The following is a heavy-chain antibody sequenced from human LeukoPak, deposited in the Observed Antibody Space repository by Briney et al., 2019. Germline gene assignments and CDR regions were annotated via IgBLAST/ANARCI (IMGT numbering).Heavy chain of an antibody. CDR3: ARSYCSGGSCYYPYY. CDR2: ISSSGSTI. D-gene: IGHD2-15*01. Sequence: PEGSLRLSCAASGFTVSSNYMNWVRQAPGKGLEWVSFISSSGSTIYYADSVKGRFTISRDNAKNSLYLQMNSLRAEDTAVYYCARSYCSGGSCYYPYYWGQGTLVTVSS. CDR1: GFTVSSNY. J-gene: IGHJ4*02. V-gene: IGHV3-48*03.